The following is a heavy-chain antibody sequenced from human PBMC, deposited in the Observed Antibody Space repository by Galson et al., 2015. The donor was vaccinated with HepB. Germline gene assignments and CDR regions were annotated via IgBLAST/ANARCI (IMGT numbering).Heavy chain of an antibody. Sequence: SVKVSCKASGYTFTSYDINWVRQATGQGLEWMGWMNPNSGNTGYAQKFQGRVTMTRNTSISTAYMELSSLRSEDTAVYYCARGGAPSGRRFRESNYYYYYYYMDVWGKGTTVTVSS. CDR1: GYTFTSYD. J-gene: IGHJ6*03. CDR3: ARGGAPSGRRFRESNYYYYYYYMDV. D-gene: IGHD3-10*01. V-gene: IGHV1-8*01. CDR2: MNPNSGNT.